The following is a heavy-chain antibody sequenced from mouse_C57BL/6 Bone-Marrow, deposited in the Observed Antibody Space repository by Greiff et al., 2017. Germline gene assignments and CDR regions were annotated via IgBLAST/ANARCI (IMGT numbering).Heavy chain of an antibody. CDR1: GYTFTSYW. V-gene: IGHV1-55*01. D-gene: IGHD2-5*01. CDR3: ARPYYSNYWYCDV. J-gene: IGHJ1*03. CDR2: IYPGSGST. Sequence: QVQLQQPGAELVKPGASVKMSCKASGYTFTSYWITWVKQRPGQGLEWIGDIYPGSGSTNYNEQFKSKATLTVDTSSSTAYMQLSSRTSEDSAVYYCARPYYSNYWYCDVWGTGTTVTVSS.